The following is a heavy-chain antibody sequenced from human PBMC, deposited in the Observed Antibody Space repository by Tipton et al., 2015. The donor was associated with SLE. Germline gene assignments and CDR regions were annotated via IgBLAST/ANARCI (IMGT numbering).Heavy chain of an antibody. CDR3: ARGRVWQQLVYFDY. CDR2: IHYSGST. D-gene: IGHD6-13*01. V-gene: IGHV4-39*07. CDR1: GGSISSSTYY. J-gene: IGHJ4*02. Sequence: TLSLTCTVSGGSISSSTYYWGWIRQPPGKGLEWIGSIHYSGSTNYNPSLKSRVTISVDTSKNQFSLKLSSVTAADTAVYYCARGRVWQQLVYFDYWGQGTLVTVSS.